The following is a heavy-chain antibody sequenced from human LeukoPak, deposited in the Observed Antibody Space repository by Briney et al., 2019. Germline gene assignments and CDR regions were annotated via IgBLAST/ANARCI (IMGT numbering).Heavy chain of an antibody. Sequence: GGSLRLSCAASGFTFSTYGMHWVRQAPGKGLEWVAFIGYGGSNKYYADSVEGRFTISRDNSRNTVYLQMNSLRAEDTAVYYCANDLGWIQLNLGRGQGTLVTVSS. J-gene: IGHJ4*02. V-gene: IGHV3-30*02. CDR3: ANDLGWIQLNLG. CDR2: IGYGGSNK. D-gene: IGHD5-18*01. CDR1: GFTFSTYG.